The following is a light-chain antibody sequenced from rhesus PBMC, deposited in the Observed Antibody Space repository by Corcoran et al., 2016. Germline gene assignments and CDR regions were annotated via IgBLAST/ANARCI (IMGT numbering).Light chain of an antibody. Sequence: SYELTQSPSGSVSPGQTASITCGGDNIGSTFVFWFQQKPPQAPVVVMSYDSDRPLGIPERFSGSKSGNIASLTISGVEAGDEADYYCQVYASHSDLYIFGSGTRLTV. CDR1: NIGSTF. CDR3: QVYASHSDLYI. CDR2: YDS. V-gene: IGLV3-36*02. J-gene: IGLJ1*01.